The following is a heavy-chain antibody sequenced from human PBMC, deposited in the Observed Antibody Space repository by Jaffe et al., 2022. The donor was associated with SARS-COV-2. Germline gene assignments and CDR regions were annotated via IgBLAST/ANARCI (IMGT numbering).Heavy chain of an antibody. Sequence: QVQLQESGPGLVKPSETLSLTCTVSGGSISSYYWSWIRQPPGKGLEWIGYIYYSGSTNYNPSLKSRVTISVDTSKNQFSLKLSSVTAADTAVYYCARDLPLTYYYATSLGFDPWGQGTLVTVSS. CDR3: ARDLPLTYYYATSLGFDP. CDR2: IYYSGST. D-gene: IGHD3-10*01. J-gene: IGHJ5*02. V-gene: IGHV4-59*01. CDR1: GGSISSYY.